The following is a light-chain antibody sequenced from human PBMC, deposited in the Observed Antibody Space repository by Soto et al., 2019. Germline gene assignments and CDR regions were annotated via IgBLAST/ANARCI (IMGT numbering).Light chain of an antibody. CDR2: GAS. CDR1: QSVSNN. V-gene: IGKV3-15*01. J-gene: IGKJ4*01. Sequence: EIVMTQSPATLSVSLGERTTLSCRASQSVSNNVAWFQQKPGQGPRLLIYGASTRATAIPVRFSGSGSGTEFTLIISSLQSEDFAIYYCHPYINWLLTFGGGTKVDIK. CDR3: HPYINWLLT.